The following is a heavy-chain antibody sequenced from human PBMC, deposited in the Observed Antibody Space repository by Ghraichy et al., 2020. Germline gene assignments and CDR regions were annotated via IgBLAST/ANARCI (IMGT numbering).Heavy chain of an antibody. CDR1: GFTFSSYS. D-gene: IGHD4-23*01. CDR2: ITSSGTI. V-gene: IGHV3-48*02. Sequence: GGSLRLSCAASGFTFSSYSMNWVRQAPRKGLEWVSYITSSGTIHYADSVKGRFTISRDNAKNSLDRQMNSLRDEDTAVYYCARLYGGNSWYFDLWGRGTLVTVSS. J-gene: IGHJ2*01. CDR3: ARLYGGNSWYFDL.